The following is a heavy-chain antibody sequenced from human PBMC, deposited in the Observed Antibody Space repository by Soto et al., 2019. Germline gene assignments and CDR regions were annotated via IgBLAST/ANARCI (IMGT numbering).Heavy chain of an antibody. D-gene: IGHD5-18*01. J-gene: IGHJ5*02. V-gene: IGHV4-30-4*01. CDR3: AREGGAQLWPPTFDP. Sequence: QVQLQESGPGLVKPSQTLSLTCTVSGGSISSGDYYWSWIRQPPGKGLEWIGYIYYSGSTYYNPSPQSRVTIXXDXFXXQFSLKLSSVTAADTAVYYCAREGGAQLWPPTFDPWGQGTLVTVSS. CDR1: GGSISSGDYY. CDR2: IYYSGST.